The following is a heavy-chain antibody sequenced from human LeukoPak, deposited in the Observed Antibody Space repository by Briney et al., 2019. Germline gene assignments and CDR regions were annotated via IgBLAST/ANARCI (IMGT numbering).Heavy chain of an antibody. D-gene: IGHD6-13*01. CDR2: INPSGGST. CDR1: GYTFTSFY. Sequence: GASVKVSCKASGYTFTSFYMHWVRQAPGQGLEWMGIINPSGGSTTYAQKFQGRVTMTRDTSTSTVYMELSSLRPEDTAVYYCARFASLYSRSWYYAFDIWGQGTMVTVSS. J-gene: IGHJ3*02. CDR3: ARFASLYSRSWYYAFDI. V-gene: IGHV1-46*01.